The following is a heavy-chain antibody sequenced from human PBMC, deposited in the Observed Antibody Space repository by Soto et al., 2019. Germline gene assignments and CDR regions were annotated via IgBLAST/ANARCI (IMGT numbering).Heavy chain of an antibody. J-gene: IGHJ5*02. D-gene: IGHD6-19*01. Sequence: EVKLLESGGDLVQPGGSLSLSCVASGFTYSSYAMSWVRQAPGKGLEWVSTITGGADNTHYADSVKGRFTISRDNSRNTVTLQMNSLRVEDTAVYHCAKGRLAVAAPYTWFDPWGLGTLVTVSS. CDR3: AKGRLAVAAPYTWFDP. CDR1: GFTYSSYA. V-gene: IGHV3-23*01. CDR2: ITGGADNT.